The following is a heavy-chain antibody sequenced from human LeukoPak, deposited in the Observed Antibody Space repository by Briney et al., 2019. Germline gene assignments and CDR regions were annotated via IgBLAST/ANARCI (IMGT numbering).Heavy chain of an antibody. CDR3: ARAPAGVPRWHMDV. J-gene: IGHJ6*03. Sequence: SETLSLTCTVSGGSISSYYWSWIRQPPGKGLEWIAYMFYSGSTNYNPSLQSRVTLSVDSSKNQFSLKLTSVTAADTAVYFCARAPAGVPRWHMDVWGKGTTVTVSS. V-gene: IGHV4-59*01. CDR1: GGSISSYY. CDR2: MFYSGST. D-gene: IGHD4-23*01.